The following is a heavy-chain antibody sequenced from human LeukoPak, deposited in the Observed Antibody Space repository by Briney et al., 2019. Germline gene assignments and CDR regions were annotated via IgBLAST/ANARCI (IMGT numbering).Heavy chain of an antibody. Sequence: GGSLRLSCAASGFMFDDSAMHWVRQAPGKGLEWVSLISGDGVSTFYADSVKGWFTISRDNSKNSLSLQMDSLTTEDTALYYCAKEGYSHTSNYFDNWGQGILVTVSS. D-gene: IGHD2-15*01. CDR1: GFMFDDSA. CDR2: ISGDGVST. V-gene: IGHV3-43*02. J-gene: IGHJ4*02. CDR3: AKEGYSHTSNYFDN.